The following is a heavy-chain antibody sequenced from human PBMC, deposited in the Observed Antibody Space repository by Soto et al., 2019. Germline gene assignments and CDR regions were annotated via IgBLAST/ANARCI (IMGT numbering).Heavy chain of an antibody. V-gene: IGHV4-30-2*01. D-gene: IGHD6-13*01. CDR3: ARFSDSSSGLFDY. CDR2: IYHSGST. CDR1: GGSISSGGYS. J-gene: IGHJ4*02. Sequence: QLQLQESGSGLVKPSQTLSLTCAVSGGSISSGGYSWSWIRQPPGKGLEWIGYIYHSGSTSYNPSLKRRVTISVDRSKNQFSLKLSSVTAADTAVYYCARFSDSSSGLFDYWGQGTRVTVYS.